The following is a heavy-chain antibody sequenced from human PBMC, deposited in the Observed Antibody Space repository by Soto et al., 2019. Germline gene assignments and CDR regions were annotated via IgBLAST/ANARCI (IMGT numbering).Heavy chain of an antibody. CDR2: IYPGDSDT. CDR1: GYRFTSYW. CDR3: ARQLASNYYYMDV. D-gene: IGHD6-6*01. Sequence: PGESLKISCKGSGYRFTSYWIGWVRQMPGKGLEWMGIIYPGDSDTRYSPSFQGQVTISADKSISTAYLQWSSLKASDTAMYYCARQLASNYYYMDVWGKGTTVTVSS. J-gene: IGHJ6*03. V-gene: IGHV5-51*01.